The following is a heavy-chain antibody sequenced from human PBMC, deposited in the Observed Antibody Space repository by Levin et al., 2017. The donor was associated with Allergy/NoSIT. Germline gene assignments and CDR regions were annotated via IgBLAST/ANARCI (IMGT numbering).Heavy chain of an antibody. D-gene: IGHD3-10*01. V-gene: IGHV3-33*01. CDR3: ARDSRYYGSGGMDV. CDR1: GFTFSSYG. J-gene: IGHJ6*02. Sequence: SCAASGFTFSSYGMHWVRQAPGKGLEWVAVIWYDGSNKYYADSVKGRFTISRDNSKNTLYLQMNSLRAEDTAVYYCARDSRYYGSGGMDVWGQGTTVTVSS. CDR2: IWYDGSNK.